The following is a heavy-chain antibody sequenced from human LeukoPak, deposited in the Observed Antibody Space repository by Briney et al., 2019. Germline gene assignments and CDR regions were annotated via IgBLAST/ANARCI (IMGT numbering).Heavy chain of an antibody. CDR1: GFTFPDFA. Sequence: GGSLRLSCAASGFTFPDFAMSWVRQAPGKGLEWVSAISGSGGTTYYADAVKGRFTISRDNSKNTLYLQMNSLRAEDTAVYYCAKSGYGDYEFWFDPWGQGTLVTVSS. CDR2: ISGSGGTT. V-gene: IGHV3-23*01. J-gene: IGHJ5*02. D-gene: IGHD4-17*01. CDR3: AKSGYGDYEFWFDP.